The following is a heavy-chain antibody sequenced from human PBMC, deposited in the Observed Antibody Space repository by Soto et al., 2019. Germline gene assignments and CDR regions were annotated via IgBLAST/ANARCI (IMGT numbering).Heavy chain of an antibody. CDR1: GFTFDDYA. CDR2: ISWNSGSI. Sequence: EVQLVESGGGLVQPGRSLRLSCAASGFTFDDYAMHWVRQAPGKGLEWVSGISWNSGSIGYVDSVKGRFTISRDDAKNSLYLQMNSLRAEDTALYYCGRNGMGYYYYMDVWGKGTTVTVSS. J-gene: IGHJ6*03. V-gene: IGHV3-9*01. CDR3: GRNGMGYYYYMDV.